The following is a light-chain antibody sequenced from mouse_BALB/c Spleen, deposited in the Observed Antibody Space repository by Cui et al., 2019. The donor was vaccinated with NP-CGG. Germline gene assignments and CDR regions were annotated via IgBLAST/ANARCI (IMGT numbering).Light chain of an antibody. CDR3: ALWYSNHWV. CDR1: TGAVTTSNY. CDR2: GTN. V-gene: IGLV1*01. J-gene: IGLJ1*01. Sequence: QAVVTQESALTTSPGATVTLTCRSSTGAVTTSNYSNWVQEKPSHLFTGLIGGTNNRAPGVPARFSGSLIGDKAALTITGAQTEDEAIYFCALWYSNHWVFGGGTKLTVL.